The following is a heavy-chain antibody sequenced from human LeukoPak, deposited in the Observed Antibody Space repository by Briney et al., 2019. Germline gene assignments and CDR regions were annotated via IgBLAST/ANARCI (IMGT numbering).Heavy chain of an antibody. Sequence: SETPSLTCTVSGGSISSYYWSWIRQPPGKGLEWIGYIYYSGSTNYNPSLKSRVTISVDTSKNQFSLKLSSVTAADTAVYYCARAEWGATIDYWGQGTLVTVSS. D-gene: IGHD1-26*01. CDR3: ARAEWGATIDY. V-gene: IGHV4-59*01. J-gene: IGHJ4*02. CDR2: IYYSGST. CDR1: GGSISSYY.